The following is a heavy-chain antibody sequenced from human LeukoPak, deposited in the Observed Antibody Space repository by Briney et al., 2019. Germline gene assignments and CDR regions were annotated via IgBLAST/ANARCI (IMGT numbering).Heavy chain of an antibody. CDR1: GYTFTSYY. CDR2: IIPILGIA. Sequence: ASVKVSCKASGYTFTSYYMHWVRQAPGQGLEWMGRIIPILGIANYAQKFQGRVTITADKSTSTAYMELSSLRSEDTAVYYCARPLAIAAAGTIGRAFDIWGQGTMVTVSS. D-gene: IGHD6-13*01. CDR3: ARPLAIAAAGTIGRAFDI. V-gene: IGHV1-69*02. J-gene: IGHJ3*02.